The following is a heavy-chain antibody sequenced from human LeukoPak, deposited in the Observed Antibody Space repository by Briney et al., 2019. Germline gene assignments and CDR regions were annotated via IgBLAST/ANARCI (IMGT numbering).Heavy chain of an antibody. D-gene: IGHD3-22*01. CDR3: ARFLYYYDSSGYYSGWFDP. V-gene: IGHV4-59*08. CDR2: IYYSGST. J-gene: IGHJ5*02. CDR1: GGSISSYY. Sequence: KPSETLSLTCTVSGGSISSYYWSWIRQPPGKGLEWIGYIYYSGSTNYNPSLKSRVTISVDTSKNQFSLKLSSVTAADTAVYYCARFLYYYDSSGYYSGWFDPWGQGTLVTVSS.